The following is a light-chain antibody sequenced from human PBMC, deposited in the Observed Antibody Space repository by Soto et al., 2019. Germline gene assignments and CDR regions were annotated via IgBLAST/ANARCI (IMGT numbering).Light chain of an antibody. CDR2: DAY. CDR1: QSFRGL. J-gene: IGKJ5*01. CDR3: QQRHMWPIT. Sequence: EVLLTQSPVTLSLSPWESATLSCRASQSFRGLLAWYQQKPGQAPRLLIYDAYNRATGIPPRFSGSGSGTDFTLTISSLEPEDSAVYYCQQRHMWPITFGQGTRLEIK. V-gene: IGKV3-11*01.